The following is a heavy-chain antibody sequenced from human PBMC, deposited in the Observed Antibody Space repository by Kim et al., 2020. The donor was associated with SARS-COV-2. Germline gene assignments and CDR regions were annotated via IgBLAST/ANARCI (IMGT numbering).Heavy chain of an antibody. V-gene: IGHV3-23*01. CDR3: AKDSTVLLWFGGLDY. J-gene: IGHJ4*02. CDR2: ISGSGGST. D-gene: IGHD3-10*01. CDR1: GFTFSSYA. Sequence: GGSLRLSCAASGFTFSSYAMSWVRQAPGKGLEWVSAISGSGGSTYYADSVKGRFTISRDNSKNTLYLQMNSLRAEDTALYYCAKDSTVLLWFGGLDYWGQGTLVTVSS.